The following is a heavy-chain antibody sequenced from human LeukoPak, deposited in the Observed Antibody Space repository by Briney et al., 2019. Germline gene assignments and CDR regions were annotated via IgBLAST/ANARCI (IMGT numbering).Heavy chain of an antibody. J-gene: IGHJ4*02. V-gene: IGHV3-23*01. D-gene: IGHD6-19*01. Sequence: AGGSLRLSCAASGFTFSSYAMHWVRQAPGKGLEWVSAISGSGGSTYYADSVKGRFTISRDNSKNTLYLQMNSLRAEDTAVYYCAKDRRIAVAGTNKEYYFDYWGQGTLVTVSS. CDR2: ISGSGGST. CDR1: GFTFSSYA. CDR3: AKDRRIAVAGTNKEYYFDY.